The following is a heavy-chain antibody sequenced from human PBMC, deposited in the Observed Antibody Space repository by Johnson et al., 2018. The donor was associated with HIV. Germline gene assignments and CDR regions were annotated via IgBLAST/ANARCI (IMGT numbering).Heavy chain of an antibody. J-gene: IGHJ3*02. CDR1: GFTFSSYA. Sequence: QMLLVESGGGVVQPGRSLRLSCAASGFTFSSYAMHWVRQAPGKGLEWVAVISHDGSNKYYADSVKGRFTISRDNSKNTLYLQMNSLRAEDTAVYYCARDPRGEAMALDAFDIWGQGTMVTVSS. CDR3: ARDPRGEAMALDAFDI. V-gene: IGHV3-30*04. CDR2: ISHDGSNK. D-gene: IGHD5-18*01.